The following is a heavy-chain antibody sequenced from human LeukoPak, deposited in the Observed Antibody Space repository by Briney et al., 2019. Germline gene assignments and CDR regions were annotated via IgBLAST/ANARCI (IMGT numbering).Heavy chain of an antibody. J-gene: IGHJ6*04. Sequence: SETLSLTCTVSGVSISSGSYYWSWIRQPPGKGLEWIGYIFHSDSTYYNPSLKSRVTISADMSQNQLSLKVTSVTAADTAVYYCARNFPGRTEDVWGKGTTVIVSS. D-gene: IGHD1-14*01. CDR2: IFHSDST. CDR1: GVSISSGSYY. CDR3: ARNFPGRTEDV. V-gene: IGHV4-30-2*02.